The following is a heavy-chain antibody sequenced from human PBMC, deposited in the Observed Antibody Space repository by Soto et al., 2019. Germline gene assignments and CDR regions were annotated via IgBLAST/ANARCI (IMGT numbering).Heavy chain of an antibody. J-gene: IGHJ6*02. CDR2: IYPGDSDT. CDR1: GYNFTKYW. Sequence: PGESLKISCKGSGYNFTKYWIGWVRQMPGKGLEWMGIIYPGDSDTRYSPSFQGQVTISADKSISAAYLQWSSLKASDTAMYYCARQEGAPVLLYYGMDVWGQGTTVTVSS. CDR3: ARQEGAPVLLYYGMDV. D-gene: IGHD1-26*01. V-gene: IGHV5-51*01.